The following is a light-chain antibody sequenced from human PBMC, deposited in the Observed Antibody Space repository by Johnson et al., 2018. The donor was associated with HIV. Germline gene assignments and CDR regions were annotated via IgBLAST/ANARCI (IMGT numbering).Light chain of an antibody. CDR1: SSNIGNNY. V-gene: IGLV1-51*02. Sequence: QAVLTQPPSVSAAPGQKVTISCSGSSSNIGNNYVSWYQQLPGTAPKLLIYGNDKRPSGIPDRFSGSKSGTSATLGITGLQTGDEADYYCGPWDSRLSAYVFGTGTKVTVL. CDR2: GND. CDR3: GPWDSRLSAYV. J-gene: IGLJ1*01.